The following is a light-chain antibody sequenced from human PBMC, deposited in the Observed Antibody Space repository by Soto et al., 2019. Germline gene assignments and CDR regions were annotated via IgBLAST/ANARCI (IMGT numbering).Light chain of an antibody. CDR3: ATWDDSLSGRV. V-gene: IGLV1-47*01. J-gene: IGLJ3*02. Sequence: QSVLTQPPSASGTPGQGVTISCSGSSFNIGGNYVYWYQQFPGTAPKLLISRDNQRPSGVPDRCSGSKSGTSASLAISGLRSEDEAYYYCATWDDSLSGRVFGGGTKVTVL. CDR2: RDN. CDR1: SFNIGGNY.